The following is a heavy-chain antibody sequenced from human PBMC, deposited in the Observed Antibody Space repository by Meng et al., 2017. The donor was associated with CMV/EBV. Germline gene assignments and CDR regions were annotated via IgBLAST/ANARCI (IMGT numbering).Heavy chain of an antibody. Sequence: GESLKISCAASGFTFSSYWMSWVRQAPGKGLEWVANIKQDGSEKYYLDSVKGRFTISRDNAKNSLYLQMNSLRAEDTAVYYCAREDRPLVHCRSTSCRTNYYYYGMDVWGQGTTVTVSS. J-gene: IGHJ6*02. CDR3: AREDRPLVHCRSTSCRTNYYYYGMDV. CDR1: GFTFSSYW. CDR2: IKQDGSEK. D-gene: IGHD2-2*01. V-gene: IGHV3-7*01.